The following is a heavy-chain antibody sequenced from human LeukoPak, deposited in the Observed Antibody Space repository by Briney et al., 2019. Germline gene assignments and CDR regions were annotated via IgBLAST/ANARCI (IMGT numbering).Heavy chain of an antibody. V-gene: IGHV4-4*07. CDR3: AGRHCSSTSCPFDY. CDR1: GGSISSYY. CDR2: IYTSGST. J-gene: IGHJ4*02. Sequence: SETLSLTCTVSGGSISSYYWSWIRQPAGKGLEWIGRIYTSGSTNYNPSLKSRVTMSVDTSKNQFSLKLSSVTAADTAVYYCAGRHCSSTSCPFDYWGQGTLVTVSS. D-gene: IGHD2-2*01.